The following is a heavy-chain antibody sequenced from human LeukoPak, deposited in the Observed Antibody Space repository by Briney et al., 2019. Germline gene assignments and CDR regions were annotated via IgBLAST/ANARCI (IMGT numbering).Heavy chain of an antibody. CDR3: ARLPGWPDI. CDR2: IYYSGST. J-gene: IGHJ3*02. Sequence: SETLSLTCAVYGGSFSSYYWSWIRQPPGKGLEWIGSIYYSGSTYYNPSLKSRVTISVDTSKNQFSLKLSSVTAADTAVYYCARLPGWPDIWGQGTMVTVSS. V-gene: IGHV4-59*05. CDR1: GGSFSSYY. D-gene: IGHD5-24*01.